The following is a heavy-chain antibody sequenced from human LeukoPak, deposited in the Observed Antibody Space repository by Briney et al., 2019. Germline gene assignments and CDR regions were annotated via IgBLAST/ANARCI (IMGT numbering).Heavy chain of an antibody. J-gene: IGHJ5*02. V-gene: IGHV4-61*01. CDR2: IYYSGST. Sequence: SETLSLTCTVSGGSVSSGCYYWSWIRQPPGKGLEWIGYIYYSGSTNYNPSLKSRVTISVDTSKNQFSLKLSSVTAADTAVYYCARAYWLLPWFDPWGQGTLVTVSS. D-gene: IGHD3-22*01. CDR1: GGSVSSGCYY. CDR3: ARAYWLLPWFDP.